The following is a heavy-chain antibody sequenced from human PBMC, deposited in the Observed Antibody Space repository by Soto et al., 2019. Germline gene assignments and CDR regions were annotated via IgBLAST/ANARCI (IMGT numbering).Heavy chain of an antibody. V-gene: IGHV4-34*01. CDR3: ARGPYSSSWHWAYDY. CDR1: GGSFSGYY. D-gene: IGHD6-13*01. J-gene: IGHJ4*02. CDR2: INHSGST. Sequence: PSETLSLTCAVYGGSFSGYYWSWIRQPPGKGLEWIGEINHSGSTNYNPSLKSRVTISVDTSKNQFSLKLSSLTAADTAVYYCARGPYSSSWHWAYDYWGQGTLVTVSS.